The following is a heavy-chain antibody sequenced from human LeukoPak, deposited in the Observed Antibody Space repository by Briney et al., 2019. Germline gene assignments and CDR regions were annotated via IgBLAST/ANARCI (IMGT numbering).Heavy chain of an antibody. CDR3: ARDSSGWSHNDY. Sequence: GGSLRLSCAASGFTFSRYGLHWVRQVPGKGLVWVSRINSDGSSTTYADSVRGRFTISRDNAKNTLYPQMNSLGAEDTAVYYCARDSSGWSHNDYWGQGTLVTVSS. V-gene: IGHV3-74*01. CDR1: GFTFSRYG. J-gene: IGHJ4*02. D-gene: IGHD6-19*01. CDR2: INSDGSST.